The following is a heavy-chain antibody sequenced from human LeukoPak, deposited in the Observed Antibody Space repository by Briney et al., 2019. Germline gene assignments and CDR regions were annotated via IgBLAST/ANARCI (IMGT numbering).Heavy chain of an antibody. Sequence: GASVKVSCKASGYTFTSYAMHWVRQAPGQRLEWMGWINAGNGNTKYSQKFQGRVTITRDTSASTAYMELSSLRSEDTAVYCCARLQQWLVSFDYWGQGTLVTVSS. CDR3: ARLQQWLVSFDY. V-gene: IGHV1-3*01. J-gene: IGHJ4*02. CDR1: GYTFTSYA. D-gene: IGHD6-19*01. CDR2: INAGNGNT.